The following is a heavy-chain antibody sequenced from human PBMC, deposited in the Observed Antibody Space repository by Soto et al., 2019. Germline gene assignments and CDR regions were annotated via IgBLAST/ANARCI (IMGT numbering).Heavy chain of an antibody. CDR3: ARRLGYCSGGSCYPRRYFDY. CDR1: GYSFTSYW. V-gene: IGHV5-51*01. D-gene: IGHD2-15*01. Sequence: PGESLKISCKGSGYSFTSYWIGWVRQMPGKGLEWVGIIYPGDSDTRYSPSFQGQVTISADKSISTAYLQWSSLKASDTAMYYCARRLGYCSGGSCYPRRYFDYWGQGTLVTVSS. J-gene: IGHJ4*02. CDR2: IYPGDSDT.